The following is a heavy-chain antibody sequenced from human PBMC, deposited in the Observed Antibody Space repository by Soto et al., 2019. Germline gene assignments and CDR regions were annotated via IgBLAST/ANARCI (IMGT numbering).Heavy chain of an antibody. V-gene: IGHV4-39*01. Sequence: QLQLQESGPGLVKPSETLSLTCTVSGGSISSSNYYWGWIRQPPGKGLEWIAMIYFSGSAYYNPALKGRVTISIDTSKNQFSLRLNSVTAADTAVYYCARHGVDYGDYASYYYYGMDVWGRGTTVSVSS. CDR2: IYFSGSA. J-gene: IGHJ6*02. D-gene: IGHD4-17*01. CDR1: GGSISSSNYY. CDR3: ARHGVDYGDYASYYYYGMDV.